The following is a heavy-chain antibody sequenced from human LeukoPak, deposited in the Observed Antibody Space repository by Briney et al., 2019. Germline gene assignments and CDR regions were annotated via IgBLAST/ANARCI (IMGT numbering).Heavy chain of an antibody. J-gene: IGHJ4*02. CDR2: INHSGST. CDR3: ARGSGYNDYVWGSYRYYFDY. CDR1: GGSFSGYY. Sequence: SETLSLTCAVYGGSFSGYYWSWIRQPPGKGLEWIGEINHSGSTNYNPSLKSRVTISVGTSKNQFSLKLSSVTAADTAVYYCARGSGYNDYVWGSYRYYFDYWGQGTLVTVSS. D-gene: IGHD3-16*02. V-gene: IGHV4-34*01.